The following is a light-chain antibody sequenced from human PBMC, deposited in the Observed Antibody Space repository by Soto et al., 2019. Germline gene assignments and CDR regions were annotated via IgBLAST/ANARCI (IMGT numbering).Light chain of an antibody. CDR1: QTIGSTY. J-gene: IGKJ1*01. CDR2: GSS. V-gene: IGKV3-20*01. CDR3: QHYNSYSEA. Sequence: EIVLTQSPGTLSLSTGETATLSCRASQTIGSTYLAWYQQKPGQAPRLLIFGSSNRATGIPDRFSGSGSGTEFTLTISSLQPDDFATYYCQHYNSYSEAFGQGTKV.